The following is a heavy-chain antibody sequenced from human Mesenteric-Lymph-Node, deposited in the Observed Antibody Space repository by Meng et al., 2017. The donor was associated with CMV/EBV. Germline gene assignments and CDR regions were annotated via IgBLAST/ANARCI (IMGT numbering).Heavy chain of an antibody. D-gene: IGHD2-2*01. CDR1: GFTFDDYA. J-gene: IGHJ4*02. Sequence: SLKISCTASGFTFDDYAMHWVRQTPGKGLEWVSGISWNSGSIGYEDSVKGRFTISRDNAKNSLYLQMNSLRAEDTAVYYCARGGYCSSTSCYLYYFDYWGQGTLVTVSS. CDR2: ISWNSGSI. CDR3: ARGGYCSSTSCYLYYFDY. V-gene: IGHV3-9*01.